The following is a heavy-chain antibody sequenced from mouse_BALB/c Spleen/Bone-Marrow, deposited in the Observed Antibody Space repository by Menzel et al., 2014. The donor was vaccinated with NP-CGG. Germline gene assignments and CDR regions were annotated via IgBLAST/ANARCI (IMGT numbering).Heavy chain of an antibody. CDR2: INPYNDGT. CDR3: ARGGGHYFDY. V-gene: IGHV1-14*01. CDR1: GYTFTSYV. J-gene: IGHJ2*01. Sequence: EVQLQQSGPELVKPGASVQMSCKASGYTFTSYVLHWVKRKPGQGLVWIGYINPYNDGTKYNEKFKGKATLTSDKFSSATYMGLSSLTSEDSAVYYCARGGGHYFDYWGQGTTLTVSS.